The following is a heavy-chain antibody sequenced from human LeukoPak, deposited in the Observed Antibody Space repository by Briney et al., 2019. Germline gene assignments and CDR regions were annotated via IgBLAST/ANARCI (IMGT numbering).Heavy chain of an antibody. CDR2: IYTSGST. V-gene: IGHV4-4*07. Sequence: SETLSLTCTVSGGSISSYYWSWIRQPAGKGLEWIGRIYTSGSTNYNPSLKSRVTMSVDTSKNQFSLKLSSVTAADTAVYYCARGRDGYNRDAFDIWGQGTMVAVSS. J-gene: IGHJ3*02. D-gene: IGHD5-24*01. CDR3: ARGRDGYNRDAFDI. CDR1: GGSISSYY.